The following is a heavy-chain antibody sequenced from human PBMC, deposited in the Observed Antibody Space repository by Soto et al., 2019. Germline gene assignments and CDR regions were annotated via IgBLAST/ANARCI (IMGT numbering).Heavy chain of an antibody. Sequence: QVQLQESGPRLVKPSETLSLTCTVSGDSISSYYWTWIRQPPGKGLEWIGYIYYRGSTNYNPSLKSRVTISVDTSKNQFSLKLTSVTAADTAVYYCARGVVTIGPWGQGTLVTVSS. J-gene: IGHJ5*02. V-gene: IGHV4-59*01. CDR3: ARGVVTIGP. CDR2: IYYRGST. D-gene: IGHD5-12*01. CDR1: GDSISSYY.